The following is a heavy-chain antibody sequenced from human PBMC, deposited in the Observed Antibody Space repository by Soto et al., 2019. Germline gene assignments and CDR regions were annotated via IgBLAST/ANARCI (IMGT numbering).Heavy chain of an antibody. CDR1: GYSFTSYW. CDR3: ARTLGGLGYYYYGMDV. D-gene: IGHD3-16*01. Sequence: GESLKISCKGSGYSFTSYWIGWVRQMPWKGLEWMEIIYPGDSDTRYSPSFQGQVTISADKSISTAYLQWSSLKASDTAMYYCARTLGGLGYYYYGMDVWGQGTTVTVSS. J-gene: IGHJ6*02. CDR2: IYPGDSDT. V-gene: IGHV5-51*01.